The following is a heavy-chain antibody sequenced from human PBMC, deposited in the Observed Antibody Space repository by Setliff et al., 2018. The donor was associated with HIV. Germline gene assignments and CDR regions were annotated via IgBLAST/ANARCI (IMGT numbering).Heavy chain of an antibody. CDR2: IYSGGSST. J-gene: IGHJ4*02. CDR1: GFPFSNYA. V-gene: IGHV3-23*03. Sequence: WGSLRLSCAASGFPFSNYAMTWVRQAPGKGLEWVSVIYSGGSSTYYADSVKGRFTISRDNSRDTLYLQMNSLRAEDTAVYYCAKSPSLSYSSGWYYFDYWGQGTLVTVSS. CDR3: AKSPSLSYSSGWYYFDY. D-gene: IGHD6-19*01.